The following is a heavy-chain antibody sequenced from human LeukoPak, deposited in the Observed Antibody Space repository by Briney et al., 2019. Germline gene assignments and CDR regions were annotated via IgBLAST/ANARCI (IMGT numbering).Heavy chain of an antibody. Sequence: GGSLRLSCAASGFTFDDYAMHWVRHAPGKGLEWVSLINWDGGNTYYADSVKGRFTISRDNSKNSLYLQMNSLRAEDTALYYCAKGSDITMIGGGFDYWGQGALVTVSS. V-gene: IGHV3-43D*03. D-gene: IGHD3-22*01. J-gene: IGHJ4*02. CDR1: GFTFDDYA. CDR3: AKGSDITMIGGGFDY. CDR2: INWDGGNT.